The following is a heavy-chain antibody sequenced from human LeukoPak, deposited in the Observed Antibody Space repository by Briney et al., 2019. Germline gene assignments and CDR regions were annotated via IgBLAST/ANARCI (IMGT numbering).Heavy chain of an antibody. Sequence: GGSLRLSCAASGFTFSSYGMNWVRQAPGKGLEWVSCTSSSSSTISYADSVKGRFTISRDNAENSLYLQMNSLRAEDTAVYYCARRSESFGSSFAYWGQGTLVTVSS. CDR3: ARRSESFGSSFAY. J-gene: IGHJ4*02. V-gene: IGHV3-48*04. CDR1: GFTFSSYG. CDR2: TSSSSSTI. D-gene: IGHD3-10*01.